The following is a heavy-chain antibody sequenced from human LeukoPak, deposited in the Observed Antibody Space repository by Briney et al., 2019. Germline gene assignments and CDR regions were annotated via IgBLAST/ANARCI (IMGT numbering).Heavy chain of an antibody. CDR3: ARGPYSYDSSGAFDI. CDR1: GGSISSSSYY. D-gene: IGHD3-22*01. Sequence: PSETLSLTCTVSGGSISSSSYYWGWIRQPPGKGLEWSGSIYYSGSTYYNPSLKSRVTISVDTSKNQFSLKLSSVTAADTAVYFCARGPYSYDSSGAFDIWGQGTMVTVSS. J-gene: IGHJ3*02. V-gene: IGHV4-39*07. CDR2: IYYSGST.